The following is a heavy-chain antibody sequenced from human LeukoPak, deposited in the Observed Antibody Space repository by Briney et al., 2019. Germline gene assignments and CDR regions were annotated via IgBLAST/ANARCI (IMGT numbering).Heavy chain of an antibody. CDR1: GGSISSYY. CDR3: ARRPSPRSFDY. J-gene: IGHJ4*02. Sequence: SETLSLTCTVSGGSISSYYWSWIRQPPGKGLEWIGYIYYSGSTNYNPSLKSRVTISVDTSKNQFSLKLSSVTAADTAVYYCARRPSPRSFDYWGQGTLVTVSS. V-gene: IGHV4-59*08. CDR2: IYYSGST.